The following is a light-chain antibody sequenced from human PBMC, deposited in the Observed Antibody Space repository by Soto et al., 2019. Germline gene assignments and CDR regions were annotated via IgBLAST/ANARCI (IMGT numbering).Light chain of an antibody. J-gene: IGKJ2*01. CDR2: GAS. CDR3: QQYGSSPYT. CDR1: QSVSSDY. V-gene: IGKV3-20*01. Sequence: EIVLTQSPGTLSLSPGERATLSCRASQSVSSDYLAWYQQKPGQAPRLLVYGASNRATATPDRFSGSGSGTDFTLTISRLEPEDFAVYYCQQYGSSPYTFGQGTKVEI.